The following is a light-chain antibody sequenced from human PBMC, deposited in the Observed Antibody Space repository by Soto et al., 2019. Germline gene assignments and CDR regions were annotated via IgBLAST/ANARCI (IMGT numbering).Light chain of an antibody. CDR1: SSDLGGYNF. CDR3: CSYTSSSPYV. CDR2: QVS. V-gene: IGLV2-14*01. Sequence: QSALTQPASVSGSPGQSITISCTGTSSDLGGYNFVSWYQHHPGKAPKLMIYQVSNRPSGVSNRFSGSKSGNTASLTISGLQAEDDADYYCCSYTSSSPYVVGTGTKLTVL. J-gene: IGLJ1*01.